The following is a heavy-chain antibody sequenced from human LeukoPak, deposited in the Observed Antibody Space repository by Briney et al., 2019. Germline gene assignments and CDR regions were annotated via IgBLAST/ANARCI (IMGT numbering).Heavy chain of an antibody. CDR1: GGSISSGSYY. CDR2: IYTSGST. CDR3: ASCRSPNWFDP. V-gene: IGHV4-61*02. J-gene: IGHJ5*02. Sequence: SQTLSLTCTVSGGSISSGSYYWSWIRQPAGKGLEWIGRIYTSGSTNYNPSLKSRVTISVDTSKNQFSLKLSSVTAADTAVYYCASCRSPNWFDPWGQGTLVTVSS.